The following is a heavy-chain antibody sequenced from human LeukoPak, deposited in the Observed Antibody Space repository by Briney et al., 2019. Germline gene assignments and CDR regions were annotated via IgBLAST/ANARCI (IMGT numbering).Heavy chain of an antibody. CDR3: ARSYGYYFDY. V-gene: IGHV4-59*01. J-gene: IGHJ4*02. CDR2: IYYSGST. D-gene: IGHD4-17*01. Sequence: SETLSLTCTVSGDSLSSYYWSWFRQPPGRGLEWIGYIYYSGSTNYNPSLKSRVTISVDTSKNQFSLKLSSVTAADTAVYYCARSYGYYFDYWGQGTLVTVSS. CDR1: GDSLSSYY.